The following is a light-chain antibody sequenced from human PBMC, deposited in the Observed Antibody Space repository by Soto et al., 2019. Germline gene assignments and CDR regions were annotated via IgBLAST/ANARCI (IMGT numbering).Light chain of an antibody. CDR1: QDIRRW. CDR3: QQANSFPYT. CDR2: AAS. V-gene: IGKV1D-12*01. J-gene: IGKJ2*01. Sequence: DIQMSQSPSSVSASVGDTVIITCRASQDIRRWLTWYQQKPGKAPRLLIYAASNLHTGVPSRFSGRGSGTDFTLTITSLQAEDFATYSCQQANSFPYTFGQGTKLDI.